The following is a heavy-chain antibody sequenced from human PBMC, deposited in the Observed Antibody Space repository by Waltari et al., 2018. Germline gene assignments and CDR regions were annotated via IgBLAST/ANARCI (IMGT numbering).Heavy chain of an antibody. D-gene: IGHD3-10*01. CDR1: GYTFSKYG. CDR3: AREGDGSGKRGWFDP. CDR2: ISAYNGNT. Sequence: QVQLVQSGAEVKKPGASVKVSCKASGYTFSKYGISWMRQAPGQGLEWMGWISAYNGNTNYAQNLQGRVTMTTDTSTSTAYMEVRSLRSDDTAVYYCAREGDGSGKRGWFDPWGQGTLVTVSS. J-gene: IGHJ5*02. V-gene: IGHV1-18*01.